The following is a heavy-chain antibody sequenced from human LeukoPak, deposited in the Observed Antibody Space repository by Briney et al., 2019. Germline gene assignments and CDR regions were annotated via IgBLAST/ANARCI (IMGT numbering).Heavy chain of an antibody. CDR3: ARDSHCGDDNCYEYFPH. D-gene: IGHD2-15*01. J-gene: IGHJ1*01. V-gene: IGHV1-2*02. CDR1: GYTFTNYY. CDR2: INPNSGDT. Sequence: ASVTVSCKASGYTFTNYYMHWVRQAPGRGLEWMGWINPNSGDTKSLQKFQGRVTMTRDTSINTAYMELSGLRSDDTAVYYCARDSHCGDDNCYEYFPHWGQGTLVTVSS.